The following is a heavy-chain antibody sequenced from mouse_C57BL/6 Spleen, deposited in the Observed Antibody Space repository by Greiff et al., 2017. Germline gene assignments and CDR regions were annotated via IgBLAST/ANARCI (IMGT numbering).Heavy chain of an antibody. D-gene: IGHD4-1*01. V-gene: IGHV14-2*01. CDR1: GFNFKDYY. CDR2: IDPEGGET. CDR3: ARFWDHYWYFEV. Sequence: EVKLVESGAELVKPGASVKLSCTASGFNFKDYYMHWVKQRTEQGLEWIGRIDPEGGETNYAPKFQGEATITADTSSNTAYLQLSSLTSEDTAVYYCARFWDHYWYFEVWGTGTTVTVSS. J-gene: IGHJ1*03.